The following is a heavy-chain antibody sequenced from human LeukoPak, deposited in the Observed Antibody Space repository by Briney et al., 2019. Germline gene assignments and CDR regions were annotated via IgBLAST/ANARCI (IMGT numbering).Heavy chain of an antibody. V-gene: IGHV3-21*01. Sequence: RPGGSLRLSCAVSGFTFDDYAMHWVRQVPGKGLEWVSSISSSSSSYIYYADSVKGRFTISRDNAKNSLYLQMNSLRAEDTAVYYCARIVGYDILTGYSAMALDYWGQGTLVTVSS. J-gene: IGHJ4*02. D-gene: IGHD3-9*01. CDR2: ISSSSSSYI. CDR3: ARIVGYDILTGYSAMALDY. CDR1: GFTFDDYA.